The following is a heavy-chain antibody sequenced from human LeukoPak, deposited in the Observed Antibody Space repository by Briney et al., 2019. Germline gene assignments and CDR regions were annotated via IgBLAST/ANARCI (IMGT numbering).Heavy chain of an antibody. V-gene: IGHV3-23*01. J-gene: IGHJ6*02. CDR1: GITLSNYG. Sequence: AGGSLRLSCAVSGITLSNYGMSWVRQAPGKGLEWVAGISDSGGRTNYADSVKGRFTISRDNSKNTLYLQMNSLRAEDTAVYYCARGDRHYYYYYGMDVWGQGTTVTVSS. CDR3: ARGDRHYYYYYGMDV. CDR2: ISDSGGRT.